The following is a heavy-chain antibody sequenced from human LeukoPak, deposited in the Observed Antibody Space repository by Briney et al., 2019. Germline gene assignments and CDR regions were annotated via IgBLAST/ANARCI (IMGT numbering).Heavy chain of an antibody. CDR2: INHSGGT. CDR1: GESFNDHY. CDR3: ARPLTGTYGFAF. V-gene: IGHV4-34*01. D-gene: IGHD1-14*01. J-gene: IGHJ4*02. Sequence: PSETLSLTCAVYGESFNDHYWNWIRQPPGKGLEWIGEINHSGGTNYNPSLKSRVALSVDTSKNQFSSRLNSVSDADTATYYCARPLTGTYGFAFWSQGTPVLVST.